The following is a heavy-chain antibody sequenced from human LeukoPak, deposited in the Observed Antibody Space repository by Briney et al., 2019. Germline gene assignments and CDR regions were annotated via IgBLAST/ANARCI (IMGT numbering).Heavy chain of an antibody. CDR1: GGSISSGSYY. CDR2: IYTSGSI. V-gene: IGHV4-61*02. D-gene: IGHD3-22*01. Sequence: SETLSLTCTVSGGSISSGSYYWSWIRQPAGKGLEWIGRIYTSGSINYNPSLKSRVTISVDTSKNQFSLKLSSVTAADTAVYYCASQYYYDSSGYYSASPYFDYWGQGTLVTVSS. J-gene: IGHJ4*02. CDR3: ASQYYYDSSGYYSASPYFDY.